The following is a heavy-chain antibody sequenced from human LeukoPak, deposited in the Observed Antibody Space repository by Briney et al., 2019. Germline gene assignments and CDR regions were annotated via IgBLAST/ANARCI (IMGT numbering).Heavy chain of an antibody. J-gene: IGHJ4*02. CDR3: ARRKGTSWSFDY. CDR2: IRSKAYGGTT. D-gene: IGHD6-13*01. Sequence: PGGSLRPSCTASGFTFRDYAMAWFRQAPGKGLEWVGFIRSKAYGGTTDFAASVRGRFTISRDNSNNTLHLQMHSLRAEDTAMYYCARRKGTSWSFDYWGQGTLVTVSS. V-gene: IGHV3-49*03. CDR1: GFTFRDYA.